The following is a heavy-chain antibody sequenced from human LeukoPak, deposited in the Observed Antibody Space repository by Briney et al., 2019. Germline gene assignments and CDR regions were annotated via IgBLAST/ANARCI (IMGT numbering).Heavy chain of an antibody. CDR1: GGSISSGSYY. Sequence: SETLSLTCTVSGGSISSGSYYWSWIRQPAGKGLEWIGRIYTSGSTNYNPSLKSRVTISVDTSKNQFSLKLSSVTAADTAVYYCARTNHPRWLQGRYYFDYWGQGTLVTVSS. CDR3: ARTNHPRWLQGRYYFDY. D-gene: IGHD5-24*01. V-gene: IGHV4-61*02. J-gene: IGHJ4*02. CDR2: IYTSGST.